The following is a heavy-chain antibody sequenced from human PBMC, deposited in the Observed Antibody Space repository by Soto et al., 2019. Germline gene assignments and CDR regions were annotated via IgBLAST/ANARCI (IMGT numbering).Heavy chain of an antibody. CDR3: ASTMVRGVIIDY. CDR2: IYYSGST. J-gene: IGHJ4*02. Sequence: SEALSLTCTVSGGSISSSSYYWGWIRQPPGKGLEWIGSIYYSGSTYYNPSIKSRVTISVDTSKNQFSLKLSSVTAADTAVYYCASTMVRGVIIDYWGQGTLVTVSS. D-gene: IGHD3-10*01. CDR1: GGSISSSSYY. V-gene: IGHV4-39*01.